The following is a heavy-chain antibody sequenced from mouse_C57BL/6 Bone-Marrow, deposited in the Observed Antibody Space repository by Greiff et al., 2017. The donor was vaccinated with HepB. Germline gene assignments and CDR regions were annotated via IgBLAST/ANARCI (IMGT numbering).Heavy chain of an antibody. J-gene: IGHJ4*01. Sequence: QVQLKESGAELARPGASVKMSCKASGYTFTSYTMHWVKQRPGQGLEWIGYINPSSGYTKYNQKFKDKATLTADKSSSTAYMQLSSLTSEDSAVYYCASYYGNYEAMDYWGQGTSVTVSS. CDR1: GYTFTSYT. CDR3: ASYYGNYEAMDY. V-gene: IGHV1-4*01. D-gene: IGHD2-1*01. CDR2: INPSSGYT.